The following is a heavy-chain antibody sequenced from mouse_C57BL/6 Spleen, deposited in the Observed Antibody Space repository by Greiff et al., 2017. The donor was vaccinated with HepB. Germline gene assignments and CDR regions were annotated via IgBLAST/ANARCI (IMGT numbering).Heavy chain of an antibody. D-gene: IGHD1-1*01. CDR1: GYTFTSYW. CDR2: IDPSDSYT. J-gene: IGHJ1*03. Sequence: QVQLQQPGAELVKPGASVKLSCKASGYTFTSYWMQWVKQRPGQGLEWIGEIDPSDSYTNYNQKFKGKATLTVDTSSSAAYMQLSSLPSEDSAVYYCARRYGSRPRYFDVWGTGTTVTVSS. V-gene: IGHV1-50*01. CDR3: ARRYGSRPRYFDV.